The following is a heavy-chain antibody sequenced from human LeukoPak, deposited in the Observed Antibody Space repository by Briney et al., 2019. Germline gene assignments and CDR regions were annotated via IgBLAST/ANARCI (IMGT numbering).Heavy chain of an antibody. Sequence: ASVKVSCKASGYTFTSYYMHWVRQAPGQGLEWMGIINPSGGSTSYAQKFQGRVTMTRDTSTSTVYMELSSLRPEDTAVYYCARPRAIYGSGSYLFDYWGQGTLVTVSS. V-gene: IGHV1-46*03. CDR2: INPSGGST. CDR1: GYTFTSYY. D-gene: IGHD3-10*01. J-gene: IGHJ4*02. CDR3: ARPRAIYGSGSYLFDY.